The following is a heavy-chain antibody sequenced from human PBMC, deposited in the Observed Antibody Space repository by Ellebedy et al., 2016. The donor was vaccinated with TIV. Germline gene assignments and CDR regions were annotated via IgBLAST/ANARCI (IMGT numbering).Heavy chain of an antibody. V-gene: IGHV3-7*01. Sequence: GGSLRLSXAASGFTFSNYNMNWVRQAPGEGLEWVANINLGGSQVYYVDSVRGRFTISRDNARNSLYLQMNSLRAEDTAVYYCYGRGDFDFWGQGTLVTVSS. CDR3: YGRGDFDF. J-gene: IGHJ4*02. CDR2: INLGGSQV. D-gene: IGHD4-17*01. CDR1: GFTFSNYN.